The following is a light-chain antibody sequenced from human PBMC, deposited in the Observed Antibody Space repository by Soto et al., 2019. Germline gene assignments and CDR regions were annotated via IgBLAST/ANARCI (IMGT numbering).Light chain of an antibody. Sequence: EIVLTQSPGTLSLSPGERATLSCRASQSVSSSYLAWYQQKPGQAPRLLIYGASSRATGIPDRFSGSGSGTDFTLTISRLEPEDFAVYYCQQYYNWLGTFGQGTKVEIK. V-gene: IGKV3-20*01. CDR3: QQYYNWLGT. J-gene: IGKJ1*01. CDR2: GAS. CDR1: QSVSSSY.